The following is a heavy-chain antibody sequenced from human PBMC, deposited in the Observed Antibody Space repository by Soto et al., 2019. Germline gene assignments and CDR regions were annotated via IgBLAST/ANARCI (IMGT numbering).Heavy chain of an antibody. CDR3: AKGGMVRGVITAEYFDL. D-gene: IGHD3-10*01. Sequence: GGSLRLSCAASGFTFSSYAMSWVRQAPGKGLEWVSAISGSGGSKYYAESVKGRFTISKNNSKNTLYLQMNSLRAEDTAVYYCAKGGMVRGVITAEYFDLWGRGTLVTVSS. V-gene: IGHV3-23*01. J-gene: IGHJ2*01. CDR1: GFTFSSYA. CDR2: ISGSGGSK.